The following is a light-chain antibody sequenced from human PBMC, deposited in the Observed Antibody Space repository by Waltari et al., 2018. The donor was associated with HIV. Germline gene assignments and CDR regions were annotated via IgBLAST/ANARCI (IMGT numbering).Light chain of an antibody. CDR2: DVI. J-gene: IGLJ2*01. CDR3: SSYTSSSTLP. CDR1: SSDVGGYNY. Sequence: QSALTQPASVSGSPGQSITISCTGTSSDVGGYNYVSWYQQHPGKAPKLMIYDVIKRPSGVSNRFSGSKSGNTASLTISVLQTEDEADYYCSSYTSSSTLPFGGGTKLTVL. V-gene: IGLV2-14*01.